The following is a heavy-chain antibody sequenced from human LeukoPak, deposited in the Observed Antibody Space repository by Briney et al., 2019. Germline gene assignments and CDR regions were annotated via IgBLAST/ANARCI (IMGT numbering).Heavy chain of an antibody. CDR2: IYYSGST. J-gene: IGHJ6*02. D-gene: IGHD2-21*02. Sequence: SETLSLTCTVSGGSISSYYWSWIRQPPGKGLEWIGYIYYSGSTNYNPSLTSRVTTSVATSKNQFSLKLSSVTAADTAVYYCARGQMGCGGDCYRYYYYYYGMDVWGQGTTVTVSS. CDR1: GGSISSYY. V-gene: IGHV4-59*12. CDR3: ARGQMGCGGDCYRYYYYYYGMDV.